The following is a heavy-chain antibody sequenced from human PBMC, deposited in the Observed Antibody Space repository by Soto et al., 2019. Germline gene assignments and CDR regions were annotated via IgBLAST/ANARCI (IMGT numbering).Heavy chain of an antibody. CDR2: IYWADDK. J-gene: IGHJ4*02. CDR3: AHRPGGYLSGWDNGYFDY. Sequence: QITLNESGPTLVKPTQTLTLTSTFSGFSFSTSQVGVSWIRQPPGKAQEWLALIYWADDKRYSPSLRNRLSITKDPSKNQVVLTMTNMDPVETATYYCAHRPGGYLSGWDNGYFDYWGRGALVTVSS. D-gene: IGHD6-19*01. CDR1: GFSFSTSQVG. V-gene: IGHV2-5*02.